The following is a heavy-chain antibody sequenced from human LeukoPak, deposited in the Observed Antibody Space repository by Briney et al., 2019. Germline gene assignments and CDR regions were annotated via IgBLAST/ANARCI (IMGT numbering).Heavy chain of an antibody. V-gene: IGHV3-13*01. CDR2: IGPAGDT. J-gene: IGHJ6*03. CDR3: ARDRCSAGRCYMDV. CDR1: GFTFSTYD. D-gene: IGHD2-15*01. Sequence: GGSLRLSCAASGFTFSTYDFHWVRQATGKGLEWVSAIGPAGDTYYAGSVKGRFTISRENAKNSLYLQMNSLRAGDTAVYYCARDRCSAGRCYMDVWGQGTTVTVSS.